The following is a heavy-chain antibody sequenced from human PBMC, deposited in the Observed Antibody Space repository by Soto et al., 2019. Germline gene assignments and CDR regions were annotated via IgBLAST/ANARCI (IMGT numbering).Heavy chain of an antibody. V-gene: IGHV4-61*08. D-gene: IGHD6-13*01. CDR2: IYYSGST. J-gene: IGHJ5*02. CDR1: GGSISSGGYS. Sequence: SETLSLTCAVSGGSISSGGYSWSWIRQPPGKGLEWIGYIYYSGSTNYNPSLKSRVTISVDTSKNQFSLKLSSVTAADTAVYYCARLAGNSGGSWFDPWGQGTLVTVSS. CDR3: ARLAGNSGGSWFDP.